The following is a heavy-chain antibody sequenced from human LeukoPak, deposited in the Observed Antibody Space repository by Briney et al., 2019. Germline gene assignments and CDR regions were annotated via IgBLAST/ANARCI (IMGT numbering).Heavy chain of an antibody. CDR1: GFTFDDFA. CDR3: ARGLTTVTAYFEY. J-gene: IGHJ4*02. D-gene: IGHD4-17*01. Sequence: GGSLRLSCAASGFTFDDFAMHWVRHTPGKGLEWVSSITWNGGRIGYADSVKGRFTISRDNTRNSLYLQMNSLRTEDTAFYYCARGLTTVTAYFEYWGQGTLVTVSS. V-gene: IGHV3-9*01. CDR2: ITWNGGRI.